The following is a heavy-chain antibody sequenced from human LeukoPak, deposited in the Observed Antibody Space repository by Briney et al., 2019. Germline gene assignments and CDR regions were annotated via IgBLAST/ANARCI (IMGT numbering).Heavy chain of an antibody. CDR1: GYTFTSYD. Sequence: ASVKVSCKASGYTFTSYDINWVGQATGQGLEWMGWMNPKSGKTGYAQKFQGRVTMTRNTSISTAYMELSSLRSEDTAVYYCASGGFVVPAAKRKNPFYYYMDVWGKGTTVTVSS. CDR2: MNPKSGKT. V-gene: IGHV1-8*01. J-gene: IGHJ6*03. CDR3: ASGGFVVPAAKRKNPFYYYMDV. D-gene: IGHD2-2*01.